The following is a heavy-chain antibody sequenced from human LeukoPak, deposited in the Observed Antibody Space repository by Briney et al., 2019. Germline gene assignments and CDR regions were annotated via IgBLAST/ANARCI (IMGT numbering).Heavy chain of an antibody. Sequence: PGGSLRLSCAASGFTFNSYAMTWVRQAPGKGLEWVSAISGGGVNTYYADSVKGRFTISRDNSKNMLYLQMYSLRAEDTAVYYCAKTLGYSGYFSPWGQGTLVTVFS. D-gene: IGHD3-22*01. J-gene: IGHJ5*02. CDR3: AKTLGYSGYFSP. CDR2: ISGGGVNT. CDR1: GFTFNSYA. V-gene: IGHV3-23*01.